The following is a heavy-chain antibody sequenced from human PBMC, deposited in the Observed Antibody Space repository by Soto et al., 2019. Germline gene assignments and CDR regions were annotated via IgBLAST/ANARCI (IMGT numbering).Heavy chain of an antibody. CDR3: ARFTISGGYGMDV. CDR1: GGSISSSSYY. V-gene: IGHV4-39*01. D-gene: IGHD3-3*01. J-gene: IGHJ6*02. CDR2: IYYSGST. Sequence: PSETLSLTCTVSGGSISSSSYYWGWIRQPPGKGLEWIGSIYYSGSTYYNPSLKSRVTISVDTSKNQFSLKLSSVTAADTAVYYCARFTISGGYGMDVWGQGTTVTVSS.